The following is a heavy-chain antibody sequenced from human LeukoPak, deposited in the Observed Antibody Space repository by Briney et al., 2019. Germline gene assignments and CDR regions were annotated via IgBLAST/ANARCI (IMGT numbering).Heavy chain of an antibody. J-gene: IGHJ6*03. CDR2: MNPNSGNT. CDR3: ARSLGAAAGYSYYMDV. CDR1: GYTFNSYD. D-gene: IGHD6-13*01. V-gene: IGHV1-8*01. Sequence: ASVKVSCKASGYTFNSYDINWVRQATGQGLEWMGWMNPNSGNTGYAQKFQGRVTMTRNTSIRTAYMELSSLRSEDTAVYYCARSLGAAAGYSYYMDVWGKGTTVTISS.